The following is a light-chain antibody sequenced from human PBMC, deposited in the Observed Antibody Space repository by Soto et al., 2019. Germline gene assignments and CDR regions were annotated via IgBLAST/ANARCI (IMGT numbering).Light chain of an antibody. J-gene: IGLJ1*01. Sequence: QSARTQPASGSGSHGQSIAISCTGTSSDVGGYSYVSWYQQQPGKAPKLVISDVSNRPSGVSDRFSGSKSGNTASLTISGLQTEDEADYYCASYTTSSTYVFGTGTKVTVL. V-gene: IGLV2-14*01. CDR1: SSDVGGYSY. CDR3: ASYTTSSTYV. CDR2: DVS.